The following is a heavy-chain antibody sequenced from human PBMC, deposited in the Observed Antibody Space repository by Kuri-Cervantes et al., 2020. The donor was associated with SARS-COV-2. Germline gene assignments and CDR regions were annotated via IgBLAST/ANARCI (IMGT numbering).Heavy chain of an antibody. J-gene: IGHJ4*02. D-gene: IGHD1-1*01. CDR2: INHSGST. CDR1: GGSFRGYY. Sequence: SETLSLICAVYGGSFRGYYWSWIRQPPGKGLEWIGEINHSGSTNYNPSLKSRVTISVDTSKNQFSLKLSSVTAADTAVYYCARLKLAPSPRFDYWGQGTLVTVSS. CDR3: ARLKLAPSPRFDY. V-gene: IGHV4-34*01.